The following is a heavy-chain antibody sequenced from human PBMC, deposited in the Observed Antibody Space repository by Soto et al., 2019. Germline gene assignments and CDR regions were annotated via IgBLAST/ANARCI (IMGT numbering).Heavy chain of an antibody. J-gene: IGHJ4*02. D-gene: IGHD3-22*01. CDR1: GGPYSKYS. CDR3: ARSLLGDYYDSDGLDN. Sequence: QVQLVQSGTEVKKRGSSVTVSCKASGGPYSKYSISWVRQAPGQGLERMGRIIPIFDITNYEQKFQGRSTITAYKSSSTVYMDLSSMRFEDTAVYYCARSLLGDYYDSDGLDNWGQGTLVTVSS. V-gene: IGHV1-69*02. CDR2: IIPIFDIT.